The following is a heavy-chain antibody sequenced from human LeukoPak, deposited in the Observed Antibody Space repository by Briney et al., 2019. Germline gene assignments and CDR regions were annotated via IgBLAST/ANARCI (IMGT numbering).Heavy chain of an antibody. D-gene: IGHD4-17*01. CDR3: ARDPGYGDYDYFQH. CDR2: IYYSGST. CDR1: GGSISSYY. J-gene: IGHJ1*01. V-gene: IGHV4-59*01. Sequence: SETLSLTCTVSGGSISSYYWGWIRQPPGKGLERIGYIYYSGSTNYNPSLKSRVTISVDTSKNQFSLKLSSVTAADTAVYYCARDPGYGDYDYFQHWGQGTLVTVSS.